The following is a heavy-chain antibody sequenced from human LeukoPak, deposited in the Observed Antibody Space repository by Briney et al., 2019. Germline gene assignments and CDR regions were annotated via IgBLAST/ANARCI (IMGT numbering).Heavy chain of an antibody. Sequence: GGSLRLSCTASGFTFSSYGIHWVHQAPGKGLEWVAFIRYDGSNKYYADSVKGRFTISRDNSKNTLYLQMNSLRAEDTAVYYCAKDYSKTSYYGSGTYYRPNWFDPWGQGTLVTVSS. CDR1: GFTFSSYG. J-gene: IGHJ5*02. CDR3: AKDYSKTSYYGSGTYYRPNWFDP. D-gene: IGHD3-10*01. CDR2: IRYDGSNK. V-gene: IGHV3-30*02.